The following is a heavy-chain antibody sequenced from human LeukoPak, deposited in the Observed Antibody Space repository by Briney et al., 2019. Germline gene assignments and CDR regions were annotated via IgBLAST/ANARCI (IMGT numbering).Heavy chain of an antibody. J-gene: IGHJ4*02. CDR3: TTDHIVVVTAIDDY. Sequence: GGSLRLSCAASGFTFSNAWMSWVRQAPGKGLEWVGRIKSKTDGGTTDYAAPVKGRFIISRDDSKNTLYLQMNSLKTEDTAVYYCTTDHIVVVTAIDDYWGQGTLVTVSS. CDR2: IKSKTDGGTT. D-gene: IGHD2-21*02. CDR1: GFTFSNAW. V-gene: IGHV3-15*01.